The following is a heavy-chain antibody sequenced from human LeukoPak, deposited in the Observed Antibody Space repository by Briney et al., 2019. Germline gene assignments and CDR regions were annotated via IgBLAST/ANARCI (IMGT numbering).Heavy chain of an antibody. CDR2: IKQDGHEK. CDR1: GFTFRTYW. D-gene: IGHD3-3*01. Sequence: GGSLRLSCAASGFTFRTYWMSWVRQAPGKGLEWVANIKQDGHEKYYLDSVKGRFTISRDNAKNSLYLQMNSLRAEDTAVYYCARHITIFGVVISWGLNYWGQGTLVTVSS. J-gene: IGHJ4*02. CDR3: ARHITIFGVVISWGLNY. V-gene: IGHV3-7*01.